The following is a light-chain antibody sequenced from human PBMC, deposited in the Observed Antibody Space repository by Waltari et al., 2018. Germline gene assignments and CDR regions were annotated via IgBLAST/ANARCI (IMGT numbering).Light chain of an antibody. CDR2: WAS. CDR1: QSVLYSSSKKSY. V-gene: IGKV4-1*01. CDR3: QQYYTTPWT. J-gene: IGKJ1*01. Sequence: DIVMTQSPDSLAVSLGERATINCKSSQSVLYSSSKKSYLAWYQQKPGQPPKLFIYWASTRGSGVPDRFRGSGSGTDFTLPISRLQAEDGAVYYCQQYYTTPWTFGQGTKVEIK.